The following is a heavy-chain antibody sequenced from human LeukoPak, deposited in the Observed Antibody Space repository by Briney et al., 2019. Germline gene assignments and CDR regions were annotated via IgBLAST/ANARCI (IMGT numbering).Heavy chain of an antibody. CDR1: GGSISSYY. J-gene: IGHJ5*02. CDR2: INHSGST. V-gene: IGHV4-34*01. CDR3: ARALAAAGVNWFDP. Sequence: PSETLSLTCTVSGGSISSYYWSWIRQPPGKGLEWIGEINHSGSTNYNPSLKSRVTISVDTSKNQFSLKLSSVTAADTAVYYCARALAAAGVNWFDPWGQGTLVTVSS. D-gene: IGHD6-13*01.